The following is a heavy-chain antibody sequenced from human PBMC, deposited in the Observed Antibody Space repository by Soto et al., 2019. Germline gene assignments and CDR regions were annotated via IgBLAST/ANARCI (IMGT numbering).Heavy chain of an antibody. CDR3: ARDGASRFRGFDY. J-gene: IGHJ4*02. CDR1: GDSINNYY. V-gene: IGHV4-59*01. Sequence: QVQLQESGPGLVKPSETLSLTCSVSGDSINNYYWSWIRQPPGKGLEWIGFVHYTGSANYNPSLKSRVTISVGTSKKQFSLRLSSVTAADSGVYYCARDGASRFRGFDYWGQGTLVTVSS. D-gene: IGHD2-15*01. CDR2: VHYTGSA.